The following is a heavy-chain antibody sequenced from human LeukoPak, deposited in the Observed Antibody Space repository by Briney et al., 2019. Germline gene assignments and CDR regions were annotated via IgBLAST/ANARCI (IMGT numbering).Heavy chain of an antibody. V-gene: IGHV3-74*01. CDR3: ARGPSGWGHLDY. CDR2: INSDGSIC. CDR1: GFTFTSDW. J-gene: IGHJ4*02. Sequence: GRSLRLSCAASGFTFTSDWMHWVRQAPGKGLVWVSRINSDGSICNYVAAVRGRLTISRDNGKNTLYLEMSSLRAEDTAVYYCARGPSGWGHLDYWGQGTLVTVSS. D-gene: IGHD7-27*01.